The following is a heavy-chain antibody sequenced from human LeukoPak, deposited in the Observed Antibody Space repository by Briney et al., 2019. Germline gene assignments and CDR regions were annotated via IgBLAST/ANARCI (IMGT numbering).Heavy chain of an antibody. Sequence: SVKVSCKASGGTFSSYAISWVRQAPGQGLEWMGRIIPILGIANYAQKFQGRVTITADKSTSTAYMELSSLRSEDTAVYYCARDFPLDTITIFGVVTNNWFDPWGQGTLVTVSS. CDR2: IIPILGIA. CDR3: ARDFPLDTITIFGVVTNNWFDP. J-gene: IGHJ5*02. CDR1: GGTFSSYA. D-gene: IGHD3-3*01. V-gene: IGHV1-69*04.